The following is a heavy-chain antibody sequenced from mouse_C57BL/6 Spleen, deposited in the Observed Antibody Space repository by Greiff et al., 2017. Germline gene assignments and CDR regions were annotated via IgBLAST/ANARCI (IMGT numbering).Heavy chain of an antibody. D-gene: IGHD4-1*01. CDR1: GFSLTSYG. CDR3: ARNYPHTGIGYFDY. Sequence: VQLQQSGPGLVQPSQTLSITCTVSGFSLTSYGVHWVRQSPGKDLEWLGVIWSGGSTDYNAAFISRLSISKDNSKSQVFFKMNSLQAEDTAIYYCARNYPHTGIGYFDYWGQGTTLTVSS. J-gene: IGHJ2*01. V-gene: IGHV2-2*01. CDR2: IWSGGST.